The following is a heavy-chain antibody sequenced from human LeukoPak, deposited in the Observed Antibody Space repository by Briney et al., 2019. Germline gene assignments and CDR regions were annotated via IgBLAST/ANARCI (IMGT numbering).Heavy chain of an antibody. J-gene: IGHJ4*02. D-gene: IGHD3-10*01. Sequence: SETLSLTCTVSGGSISSYYWSWIRQPPGKGLEWIGYIYYSGSTNYNPSLMSRVTISVDTSKNQFSLKLSSVTAADTAVYYCARSELLWFGGVNSGFDYWGQGTLATVSS. CDR3: ARSELLWFGGVNSGFDY. V-gene: IGHV4-59*01. CDR1: GGSISSYY. CDR2: IYYSGST.